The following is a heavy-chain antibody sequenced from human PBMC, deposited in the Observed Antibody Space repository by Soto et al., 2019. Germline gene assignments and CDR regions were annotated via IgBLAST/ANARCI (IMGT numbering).Heavy chain of an antibody. CDR2: IWDDGSNK. CDR1: GFTFSSYG. V-gene: IGHV3-33*01. Sequence: QVQLVESGGGVVQPGRSLRLSCAASGFTFSSYGMHWVRQAPGKGLEWVAVIWDDGSNKYYADSVKGRFNISRDNSKNTLYLQMNSLRAEDTAVYYCARDGHDAFDIWGQGTMVTVSS. J-gene: IGHJ3*02. CDR3: ARDGHDAFDI.